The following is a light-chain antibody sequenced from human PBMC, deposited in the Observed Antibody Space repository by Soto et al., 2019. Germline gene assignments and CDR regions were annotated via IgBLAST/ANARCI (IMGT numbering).Light chain of an antibody. J-gene: IGKJ4*01. CDR1: QSVSSN. Sequence: EIVMTQSPATLSVSPGERATLSCRASQSVSSNLSWYQQRPGQAPRLLVYGASTRATGIPARFSGSGSWTEFTLTISRLQSEDFAVYYCQQYNNWPPLTFGGGTKLEIK. CDR3: QQYNNWPPLT. CDR2: GAS. V-gene: IGKV3-15*01.